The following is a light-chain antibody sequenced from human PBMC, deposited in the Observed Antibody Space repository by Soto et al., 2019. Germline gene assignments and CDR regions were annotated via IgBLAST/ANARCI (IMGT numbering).Light chain of an antibody. Sequence: EVVMTQSPATLSVSPGERATLSCRASQSLNSNLAWYQQKPGQAPRLLIYGASTRATGIPARFSGSESGTEFTLTISSLQSEDFALYYCQQYNNWPFTFGQGTRLEV. CDR2: GAS. CDR1: QSLNSN. J-gene: IGKJ5*01. CDR3: QQYNNWPFT. V-gene: IGKV3-15*01.